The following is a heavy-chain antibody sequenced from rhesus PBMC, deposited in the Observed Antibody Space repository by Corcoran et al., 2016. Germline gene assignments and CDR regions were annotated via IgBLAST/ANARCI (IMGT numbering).Heavy chain of an antibody. D-gene: IGHD3-9*01. V-gene: IGHV4-80*01. CDR2: NKGVTRAT. J-gene: IGHJ5-1*01. Sequence: QVHLQESGPGLVKPSETLSLTCAVSGGSFRSYWLNWIRQPPGKGLEWMGENKGVTRATNYHPTPRRRSTISRDGSTNQVPLKLPAITAADTAVYYCTSPIRYRFDVWGPGVLVSVSS. CDR1: GGSFRSYW. CDR3: TSPIRYRFDV.